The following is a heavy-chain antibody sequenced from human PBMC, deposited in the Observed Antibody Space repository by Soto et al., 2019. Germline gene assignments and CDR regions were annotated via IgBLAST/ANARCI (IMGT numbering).Heavy chain of an antibody. CDR1: GYTFTSYG. J-gene: IGHJ5*02. Sequence: ASVKVSCKASGYTFTSYGISWVRQAPGQGLEWMGWISAYNGNTNYAQKLQGRVTMTTDTSTSTAYMELRSLRSDDTAVYYCARDQGYSGYGNWFDPRGQGTLVTVSS. CDR3: ARDQGYSGYGNWFDP. D-gene: IGHD5-12*01. CDR2: ISAYNGNT. V-gene: IGHV1-18*01.